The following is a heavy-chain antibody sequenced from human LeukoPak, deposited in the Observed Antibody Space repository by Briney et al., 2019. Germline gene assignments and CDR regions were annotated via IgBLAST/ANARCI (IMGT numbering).Heavy chain of an antibody. CDR3: ASRPFLYGFRTYFDN. CDR2: MKQSGTP. D-gene: IGHD3-10*01. Sequence: SETLSLTCAVYGGSFSAFHWNWIRQTPAKGLEWLGEMKQSGTPRYNPSLQSRVTISVDKSKNQFSLNVRSVTAADTAVYYCASRPFLYGFRTYFDNWAQGTLVTVSS. CDR1: GGSFSAFH. J-gene: IGHJ4*02. V-gene: IGHV4-34*01.